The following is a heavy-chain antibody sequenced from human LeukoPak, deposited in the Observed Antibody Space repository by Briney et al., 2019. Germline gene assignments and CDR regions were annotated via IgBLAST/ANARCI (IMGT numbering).Heavy chain of an antibody. CDR2: IRSTANSYAT. Sequence: GGSLRLSCAASGFPFSDSALHWVRQASGKGLEWVGRIRSTANSYATAYDVSVKGRFTISRDDSKHTASLQMNSLRAEDTAVYYCATVTTDFDYWGQGTLVTVSS. D-gene: IGHD4-11*01. CDR1: GFPFSDSA. CDR3: ATVTTDFDY. V-gene: IGHV3-73*01. J-gene: IGHJ4*02.